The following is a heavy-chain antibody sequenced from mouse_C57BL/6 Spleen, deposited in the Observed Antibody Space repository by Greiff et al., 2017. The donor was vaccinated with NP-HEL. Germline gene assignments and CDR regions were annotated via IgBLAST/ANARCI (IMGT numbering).Heavy chain of an antibody. Sequence: QVQLQQPGAELVKPGASVKLSCKASGYTFTSYWMQWVKQRPGQGLEWIGEIDPSDSYTHYNQKFKGKATLTVDTSSSTAYMQLSSLTSEDSAVYYCARLGTGTGFFDYWGQGTTLTVSS. J-gene: IGHJ2*01. V-gene: IGHV1-50*01. CDR1: GYTFTSYW. CDR3: ARLGTGTGFFDY. D-gene: IGHD4-1*01. CDR2: IDPSDSYT.